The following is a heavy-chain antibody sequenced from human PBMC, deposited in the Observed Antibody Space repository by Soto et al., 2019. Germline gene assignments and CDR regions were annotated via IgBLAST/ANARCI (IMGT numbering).Heavy chain of an antibody. CDR3: ARRSSGNHGVDY. CDR1: GFTFSTYG. Sequence: GGSLRLSCAASGFTFSTYGVHWVRQAPGKGLEWVAVVWSDGIKEFYADSVKGRFTISRDNSKNAVYLQMNSLRAEDTAVYYCARRSSGNHGVDYWGRRTMVAVSS. CDR2: VWSDGIKE. D-gene: IGHD1-1*01. J-gene: IGHJ4*02. V-gene: IGHV3-33*01.